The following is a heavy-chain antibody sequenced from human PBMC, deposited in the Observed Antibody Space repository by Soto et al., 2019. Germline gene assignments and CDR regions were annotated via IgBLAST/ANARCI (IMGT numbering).Heavy chain of an antibody. J-gene: IGHJ6*03. D-gene: IGHD1-20*01. CDR1: GYTFTSYG. Sequence: ASVKVSCKASGYTFTSYGISWVRQAPGQGLEWMGWISAYNGNTNYAQKLQGRVTMTTDTSTSTAYMELRSLRSDDTAVYYCARDPTVITSQDYYYYMDVWGKGTTVTVSS. CDR3: ARDPTVITSQDYYYYMDV. V-gene: IGHV1-18*01. CDR2: ISAYNGNT.